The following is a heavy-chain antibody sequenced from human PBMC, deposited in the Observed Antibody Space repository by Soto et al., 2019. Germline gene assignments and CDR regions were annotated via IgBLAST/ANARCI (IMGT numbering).Heavy chain of an antibody. J-gene: IGHJ4*02. Sequence: DVQLVESGGGLVQPGGSLRLSCAASGFTFSSYWMSWVRQAPGKGLEWVANIKQDGSENYYVDSVRGRFTISRDNAKNSLYLQMNSLRAEDTAVYYCVRDFKGSYGYGPFDYWGQGTLVTVSS. CDR2: IKQDGSEN. D-gene: IGHD5-18*01. V-gene: IGHV3-7*03. CDR3: VRDFKGSYGYGPFDY. CDR1: GFTFSSYW.